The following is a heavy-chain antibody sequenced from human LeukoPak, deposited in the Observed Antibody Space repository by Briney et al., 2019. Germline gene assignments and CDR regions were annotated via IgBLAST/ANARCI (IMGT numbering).Heavy chain of an antibody. CDR2: ISYIGST. J-gene: IGHJ3*02. Sequence: PSETLSLTCAVSDDSFSSHYWTWIRQPPGKGREWIGYISYIGSTNYNPSRKSRVTISIDTSKNKFSLKLSSVTAADTAVYYCARDLVTVTKGFDIWGQGTMVSVSS. V-gene: IGHV4-59*11. D-gene: IGHD4-17*01. CDR1: DDSFSSHY. CDR3: ARDLVTVTKGFDI.